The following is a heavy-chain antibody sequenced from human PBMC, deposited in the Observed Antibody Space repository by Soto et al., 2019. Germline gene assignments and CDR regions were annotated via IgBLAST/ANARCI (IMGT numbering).Heavy chain of an antibody. Sequence: PGGSLRLSCAASGFTFSSYAMSWVRQAPGKGLEWVSAISGSGGSTYYADSVKGRFTISRDNSKNTLYLQMNSLRAEDTAVYYCAKSVAAAEYYYGMDVWGQGTTVTVSS. CDR1: GFTFSSYA. CDR3: AKSVAAAEYYYGMDV. CDR2: ISGSGGST. D-gene: IGHD6-13*01. V-gene: IGHV3-23*01. J-gene: IGHJ6*02.